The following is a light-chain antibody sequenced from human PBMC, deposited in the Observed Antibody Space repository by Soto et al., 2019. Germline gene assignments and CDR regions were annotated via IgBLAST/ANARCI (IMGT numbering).Light chain of an antibody. CDR2: LNSDGSH. Sequence: QPVLTQSPSASASLGASVKLTCTLSSGHSSYAIAWHQQQPEKGPRYLMKLNSDGSHNKGDGIPDRFSGSSSGAERYLTISSLQSEDEADDYCQTWGTGIHYVFGTGTKVTVL. V-gene: IGLV4-69*01. J-gene: IGLJ1*01. CDR3: QTWGTGIHYV. CDR1: SGHSSYA.